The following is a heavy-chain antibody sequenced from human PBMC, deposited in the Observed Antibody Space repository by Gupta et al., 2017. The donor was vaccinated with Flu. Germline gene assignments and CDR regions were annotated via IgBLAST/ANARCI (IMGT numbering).Heavy chain of an antibody. Sequence: EVQLLESGGGLVQPGGSLRLSCVGSGFTFNFHAITWVRQAPGKGLEWVSAISGSGGTTNYADSVKGRFTVSRDNSKKTLFLQMNSLRVEDTAVYYCARDRSNYDSSGYTDYYYGMDVWGQGTTVTVSS. J-gene: IGHJ6*02. CDR1: GFTFNFHA. D-gene: IGHD3-22*01. CDR3: ARDRSNYDSSGYTDYYYGMDV. V-gene: IGHV3-23*01. CDR2: ISGSGGTT.